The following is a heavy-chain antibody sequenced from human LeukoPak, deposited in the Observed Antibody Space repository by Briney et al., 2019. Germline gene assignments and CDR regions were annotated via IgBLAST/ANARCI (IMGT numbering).Heavy chain of an antibody. J-gene: IGHJ4*02. CDR2: MNPNSGNT. CDR1: GYTFTRYD. D-gene: IGHD6-13*01. Sequence: GASVKVSCSASGYTFTRYDIKRVRQATGQGLEWLGWMNPNSGNTGYAQKFQGRVTMTRNTSITAAYMELSSLRSEDTAVYYCARVAAAGDFDYWGQGTLVTVSS. CDR3: ARVAAAGDFDY. V-gene: IGHV1-8*01.